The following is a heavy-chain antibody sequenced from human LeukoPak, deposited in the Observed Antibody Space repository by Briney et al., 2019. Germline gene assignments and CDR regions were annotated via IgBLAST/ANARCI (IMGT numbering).Heavy chain of an antibody. J-gene: IGHJ6*03. CDR2: IYTSGST. V-gene: IGHV4-61*02. Sequence: SETLSLTCTVSGGSISSGSYYWSWIRQPAGKGLVSIGRIYTSGSTNYNPSLKSRVTISVDTYKNQSSMKLSSVTAGDTAVYYCARDGVVVPAAIRYYYYYMDVWGKGTTVTVSS. CDR1: GGSISSGSYY. D-gene: IGHD2-2*01. CDR3: ARDGVVVPAAIRYYYYYMDV.